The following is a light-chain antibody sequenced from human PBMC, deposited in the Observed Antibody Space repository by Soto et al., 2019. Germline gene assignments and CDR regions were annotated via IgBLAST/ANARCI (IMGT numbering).Light chain of an antibody. CDR1: QSVSSN. Sequence: ELVMTQSPATLSVSPGERATLSCRASQSVSSNLAWYQQKPGQAPRLLIYGASTRATGIPARFSGSGSGTDFTLTISRLEPEDFAVYYCQQYGSSPLYTFGQGTKLEI. V-gene: IGKV3-15*01. CDR2: GAS. J-gene: IGKJ2*01. CDR3: QQYGSSPLYT.